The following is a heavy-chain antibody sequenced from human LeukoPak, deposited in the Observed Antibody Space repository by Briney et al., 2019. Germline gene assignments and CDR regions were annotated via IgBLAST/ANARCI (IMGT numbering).Heavy chain of an antibody. CDR1: GGTFSSYA. D-gene: IGHD2-21*02. CDR3: ARERDLNTYCGGDCYSLFDY. J-gene: IGHJ4*02. Sequence: PVKVSCEASGGTFSSYAISWVRQAPGQGLEWMGGIIPIFGTANYAQKFQGRVTITADESTSTAYMELSSLRSEDTAVYYCARERDLNTYCGGDCYSLFDYWGQGTLVTVSS. CDR2: IIPIFGTA. V-gene: IGHV1-69*13.